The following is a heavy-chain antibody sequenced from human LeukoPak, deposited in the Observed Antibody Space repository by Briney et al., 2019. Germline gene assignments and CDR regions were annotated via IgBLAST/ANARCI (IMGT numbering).Heavy chain of an antibody. J-gene: IGHJ3*02. CDR3: ARRWTGENAIDI. V-gene: IGHV4-59*10. CDR2: IYSSGST. CDR1: GGSFSGYY. D-gene: IGHD3/OR15-3a*01. Sequence: PSETLSLTCAVYGGSFSGYYWSWVRQPPGKGLEWIGHIYSSGSTNYNPSLKSRVTMSVDTSTNHFSLTLTSVTAADTAVYYCARRWTGENAIDIWGQGTMVTVSS.